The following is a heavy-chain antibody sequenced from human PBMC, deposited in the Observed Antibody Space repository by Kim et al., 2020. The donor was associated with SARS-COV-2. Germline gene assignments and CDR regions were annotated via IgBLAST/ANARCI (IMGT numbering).Heavy chain of an antibody. CDR2: IYYSGST. Sequence: SETLSLTCTVSGGSISSYYWSWIRQPPGKGLEWIGYIYYSGSTNYNPSLKSRVTISVDTSKNQFSLKLSSVTAADTAVYYCAREGRVRGVLGGFVYYYGMDVWGQGTTVTVSS. CDR1: GGSISSYY. V-gene: IGHV4-59*13. CDR3: AREGRVRGVLGGFVYYYGMDV. D-gene: IGHD3-10*01. J-gene: IGHJ6*02.